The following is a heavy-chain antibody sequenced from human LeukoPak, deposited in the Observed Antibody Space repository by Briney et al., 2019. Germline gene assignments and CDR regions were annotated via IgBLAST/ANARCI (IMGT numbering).Heavy chain of an antibody. J-gene: IGHJ3*02. CDR2: INYSGST. D-gene: IGHD1-1*01. CDR3: ARDPLSTNDFDI. V-gene: IGHV4-59*01. Sequence: SETLSLTCTVSGGSITNSYWNWIRQSPGKGLEWIGYINYSGSTNYNPSLKSRVTISVDTSKNQFSLKLSSVTAADTAVYFCARDPLSTNDFDIWGQGTMVTVSS. CDR1: GGSITNSY.